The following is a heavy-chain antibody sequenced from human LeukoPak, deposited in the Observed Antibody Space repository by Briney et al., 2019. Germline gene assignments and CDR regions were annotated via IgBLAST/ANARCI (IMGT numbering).Heavy chain of an antibody. CDR1: GFTFSSYD. Sequence: PGGSLRLSCAASGFTFSSYDMSWVRQAPGKGLEWVSAISGSGGSTYYADSVKGRFTISRDNSKNTLYLQMNSLRAEDTAVYYCAKYRSRRDGYNSGYFDYWGQGTLVTVSS. J-gene: IGHJ4*02. CDR3: AKYRSRRDGYNSGYFDY. D-gene: IGHD5-24*01. V-gene: IGHV3-23*01. CDR2: ISGSGGST.